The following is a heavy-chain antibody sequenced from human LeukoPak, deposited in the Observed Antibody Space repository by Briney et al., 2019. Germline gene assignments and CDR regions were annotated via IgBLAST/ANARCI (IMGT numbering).Heavy chain of an antibody. CDR1: GYTFSGYY. CDR2: INPNSGGT. D-gene: IGHD6-19*01. J-gene: IGHJ4*02. Sequence: GASVKVSCKASGYTFSGYYMYWVRQAPGQGLEWMGWINPNSGGTNYAQKFQGRVTMTRDTSISTAYMELSRLRSEDTAVYYCARDFEQWLVQGFDYWGQGTLVTVSS. CDR3: ARDFEQWLVQGFDY. V-gene: IGHV1-2*02.